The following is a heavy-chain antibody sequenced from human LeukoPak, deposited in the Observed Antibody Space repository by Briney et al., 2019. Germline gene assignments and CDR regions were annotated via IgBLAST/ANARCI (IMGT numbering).Heavy chain of an antibody. J-gene: IGHJ5*02. CDR3: ARDGDTSGVYNWFDP. D-gene: IGHD3-10*01. CDR1: GFTFSSYS. V-gene: IGHV3-21*01. CDR2: ISSSSSYI. Sequence: GGSLRLSCAASGFTFSSYSMNWVRQAPGKGLEWVSSISSSSSYIYYADSVKGRFTISRDNAKNSLYLQMNSLRAEDTAVYYCARDGDTSGVYNWFDPWGQGTLVTVSS.